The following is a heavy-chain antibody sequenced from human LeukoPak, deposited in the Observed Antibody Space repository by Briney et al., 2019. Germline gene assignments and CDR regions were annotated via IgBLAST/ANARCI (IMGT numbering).Heavy chain of an antibody. J-gene: IGHJ4*02. CDR3: ARGLGTVVTSYFDY. V-gene: IGHV4-30-4*01. D-gene: IGHD4-23*01. Sequence: SQTLPLTCTVSGGSISSGDYYWSWIRQPPGKGLEWIGYIYYSGSTYYNPSLKSRVTISVDTSKNQFSLKLSSVTAADTAVYYCARGLGTVVTSYFDYWGQGTLVTVSS. CDR1: GGSISSGDYY. CDR2: IYYSGST.